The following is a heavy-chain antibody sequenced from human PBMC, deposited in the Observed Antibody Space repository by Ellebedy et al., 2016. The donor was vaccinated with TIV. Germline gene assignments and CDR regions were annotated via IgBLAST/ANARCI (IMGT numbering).Heavy chain of an antibody. CDR2: IKSKSDGGTT. Sequence: GGSLRLSCAVSGFTFSDAWANWVRQAPGKGLEWVGRIKSKSDGGTTDYAAPVKGRFTISRDDSKSTLYLQMNSLKTGDTAVYYCTTGGRAYVAGYWGQGTPVTVAS. V-gene: IGHV3-15*07. J-gene: IGHJ4*02. CDR3: TTGGRAYVAGY. D-gene: IGHD3-16*01. CDR1: GFTFSDAW.